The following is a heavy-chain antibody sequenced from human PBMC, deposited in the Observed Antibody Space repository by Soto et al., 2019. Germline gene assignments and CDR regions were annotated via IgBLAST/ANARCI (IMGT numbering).Heavy chain of an antibody. CDR1: GDSVSRSY. Sequence: QVHLQESGPGLVEPSESLSLTCSVSGDSVSRSYWSWLRQPAGKGLEWIGRIYDTGNTDHNPSVKNRVTMSIDTSKSQFSLKLSSVTAADTAVYYCARDSGTRGAMDVWGQGIAVTVAS. CDR2: IYDTGNT. J-gene: IGHJ6*02. V-gene: IGHV4-4*07. CDR3: ARDSGTRGAMDV. D-gene: IGHD3-10*01.